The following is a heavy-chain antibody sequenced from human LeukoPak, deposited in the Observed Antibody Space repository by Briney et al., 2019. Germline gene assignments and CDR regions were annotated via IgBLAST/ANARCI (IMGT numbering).Heavy chain of an antibody. J-gene: IGHJ6*03. D-gene: IGHD6-6*01. V-gene: IGHV4-59*05. CDR1: GGSISSYY. CDR3: ARLLVAAQRGGEYYYYMDV. Sequence: PSETLSLTCTVSGGSISSYYWSWIRQPPGKGLEWIGSIYYSGSTYYNPYLKSRVTISVDTSKNQFSLKLSSVTAADTAVYYCARLLVAAQRGGEYYYYMDVWGKGTTVTVSS. CDR2: IYYSGST.